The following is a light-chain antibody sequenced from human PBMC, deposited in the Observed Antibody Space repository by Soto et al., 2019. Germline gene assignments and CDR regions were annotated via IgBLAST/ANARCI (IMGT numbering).Light chain of an antibody. CDR1: SSDVGGYNY. CDR2: EVT. J-gene: IGLJ2*01. CDR3: ISYAGSNNFVV. Sequence: QSALTQPPSASGSPGQSVTISCTGTSSDVGGYNYVSWFRQHPGKAPKLMIYEVTKRPSGVPDRFSGSKSGNTASLTVSGRQAEDEADYYCISYAGSNNFVVFGGGTKLTVL. V-gene: IGLV2-8*01.